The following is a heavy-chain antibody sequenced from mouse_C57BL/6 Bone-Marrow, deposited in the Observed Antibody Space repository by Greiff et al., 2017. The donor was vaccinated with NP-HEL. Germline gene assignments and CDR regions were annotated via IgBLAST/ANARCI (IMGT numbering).Heavy chain of an antibody. CDR3: ARVYYGSSYDGY. J-gene: IGHJ2*01. Sequence: QVQLQQPGAELVKPGASVKLSCKASGYTFTSYWMQWVKQRPGQGLEWIGEIDPSDSYTNYNQKFKGKATLTVDTSSSTAYMQLSSLTSEDSAVYYCARVYYGSSYDGYWGQGTTLTVSS. CDR2: IDPSDSYT. D-gene: IGHD1-1*01. V-gene: IGHV1-50*01. CDR1: GYTFTSYW.